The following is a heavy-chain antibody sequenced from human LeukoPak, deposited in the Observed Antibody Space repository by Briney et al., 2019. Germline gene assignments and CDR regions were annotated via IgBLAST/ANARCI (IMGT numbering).Heavy chain of an antibody. V-gene: IGHV3-23*01. CDR1: GFTFSNYA. J-gene: IGHJ4*02. CDR2: ITGSSGST. CDR3: AKVFPYYDSSGRYFDY. D-gene: IGHD3-22*01. Sequence: SGGSLRLSCAASGFTFSNYAIIWVRQAPGKGLEWVSTITGSSGSTYYADSVKGRFSISRDNSKNTLYLQMNSLRAEDTAVYYCAKVFPYYDSSGRYFDYWGQGTLVTVSS.